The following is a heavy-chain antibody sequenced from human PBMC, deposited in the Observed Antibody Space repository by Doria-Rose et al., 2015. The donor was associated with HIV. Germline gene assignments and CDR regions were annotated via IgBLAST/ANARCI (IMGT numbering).Heavy chain of an antibody. CDR1: GGSISHYY. D-gene: IGHD1-26*01. Sequence: VQLLESGPGLVKPSETLSLTCSVSGGSISHYYWSWIRRPPGKGLEYIGDIFYTGSTNCSPSLKSRVSISTGTSKNKFSLRLSSVTAADTAVYYCARVLSGTYDYWGQGTLVTVSS. CDR2: IFYTGST. J-gene: IGHJ4*02. V-gene: IGHV4-59*01. CDR3: ARVLSGTYDY.